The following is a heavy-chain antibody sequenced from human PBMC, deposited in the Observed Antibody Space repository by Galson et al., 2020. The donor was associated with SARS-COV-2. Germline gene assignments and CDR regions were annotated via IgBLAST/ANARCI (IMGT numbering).Heavy chain of an antibody. CDR2: ISPGDSDT. CDR3: ARWIGELHGMDV. Sequence: GASLNIHCKGSGYSINSYWNSWVRQMPGKGLAWMGNISPGDSDTRYSPSFQGQVTISADKSISTAYLQWSSLKASDTAMYYCARWIGELHGMDVWGQGTTVTVSS. CDR1: GYSINSYW. V-gene: IGHV5-51*01. J-gene: IGHJ6*02. D-gene: IGHD3-10*01.